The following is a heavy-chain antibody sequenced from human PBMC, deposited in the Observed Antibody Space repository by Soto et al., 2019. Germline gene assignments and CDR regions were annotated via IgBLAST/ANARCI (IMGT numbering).Heavy chain of an antibody. CDR3: ARLVSYDSSGHIRDY. Sequence: PGESLKISCTGSGYIFSTYWIAWVRQMPGKGLEWMGRIDPSDSYTNYSPSFQGHVTISADKSISTAYLQWSSLKASDTAMYYCARLVSYDSSGHIRDYWGQGTLVTVSS. CDR1: GYIFSTYW. D-gene: IGHD3-22*01. V-gene: IGHV5-10-1*01. J-gene: IGHJ4*02. CDR2: IDPSDSYT.